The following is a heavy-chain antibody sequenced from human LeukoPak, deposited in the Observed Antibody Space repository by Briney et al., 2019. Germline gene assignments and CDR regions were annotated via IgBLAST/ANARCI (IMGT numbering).Heavy chain of an antibody. V-gene: IGHV3-30-3*01. CDR2: ISYDGSNK. CDR1: GFTFSSYA. D-gene: IGHD3-22*01. J-gene: IGHJ4*02. Sequence: GGSLRLSCAASGFTFSSYAMHWVRQAPGKGLEWVAVISYDGSNKYYADSVKGRFTISRDNSKNTLYLQMNSLRAEDTAVYYCAREYAGGYQGPFDYWGQGTLVTVSS. CDR3: AREYAGGYQGPFDY.